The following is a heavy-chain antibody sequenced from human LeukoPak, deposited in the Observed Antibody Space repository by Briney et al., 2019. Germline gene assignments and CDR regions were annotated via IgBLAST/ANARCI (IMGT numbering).Heavy chain of an antibody. J-gene: IGHJ5*02. Sequence: SVKVSCKASGGTFSSYAISWVRQAPGQGLERMGGIIPIFGTANYAQRFQGRVTITADKSTSTAYMELSSLRTEDTPVYYCARDPGDCSSTSCFRSHNWFDPWGQGTLVTVSS. V-gene: IGHV1-69*06. CDR1: GGTFSSYA. CDR3: ARDPGDCSSTSCFRSHNWFDP. CDR2: IIPIFGTA. D-gene: IGHD2-2*01.